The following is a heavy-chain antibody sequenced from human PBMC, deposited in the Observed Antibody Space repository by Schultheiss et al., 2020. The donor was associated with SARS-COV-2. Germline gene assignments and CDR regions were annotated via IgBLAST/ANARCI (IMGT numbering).Heavy chain of an antibody. V-gene: IGHV4-31*03. CDR3: ARDYDILTGPSGDAV. J-gene: IGHJ4*02. D-gene: IGHD3-9*01. CDR1: GGSITSGGYY. CDR2: FYDSGST. Sequence: TLSLTCTVSGGSITSGGYYWSWIRQHPGKGPEWIGNFYDSGSTFYKPSLKSRVTISEDTSKNQFSLKLSSVTAADTAVYYCARDYDILTGPSGDAVWGQGTLVTVSS.